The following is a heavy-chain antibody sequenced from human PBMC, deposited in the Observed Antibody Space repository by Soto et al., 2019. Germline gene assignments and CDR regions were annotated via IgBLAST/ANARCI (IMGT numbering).Heavy chain of an antibody. V-gene: IGHV2-5*02. CDR1: GFSLSTSGVG. CDR2: IYWDDDK. CDR3: AHIGSSWYKPWYFDL. D-gene: IGHD6-13*01. J-gene: IGHJ2*01. Sequence: SGPTLVKPTQTLTLTCTFSGFSLSTSGVGVGWIRQPPGKALEWLALIYWDDDKRYSPSLKSRLTITKDTSKNQVVLTMTNMDPVDTATYYCAHIGSSWYKPWYFDLWGRGTLVTVSS.